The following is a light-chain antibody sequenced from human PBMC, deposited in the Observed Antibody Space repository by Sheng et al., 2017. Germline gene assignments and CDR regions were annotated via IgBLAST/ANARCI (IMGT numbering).Light chain of an antibody. V-gene: IGKV6-21*01. Sequence: EIVLTQSPDFHSVAPKEQVTITCRASQNVASSVHWYQQKPDQSPKVLIKYGFQSVSGVPSRFRGSGYGTEFTLTIKSLEPEDVATYYCHQTVDLPRTFGQGTRVE. CDR3: HQTVDLPRT. J-gene: IGKJ1*01. CDR2: YGF. CDR1: QNVASS.